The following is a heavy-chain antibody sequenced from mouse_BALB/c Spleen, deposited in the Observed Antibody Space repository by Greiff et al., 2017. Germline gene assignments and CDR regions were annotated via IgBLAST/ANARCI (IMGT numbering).Heavy chain of an antibody. CDR3: ARDDWYYAMDY. Sequence: QVQLQQSGAELAKPGASVKMSCKASGYTFTSYWMHWVKQRPGQGLEWIGYINPSTGYTEYNQKFKDKATLTADKSSSTAYMQLSSLTSEDSAVYYCARDDWYYAMDYWGQGTSVTVSS. J-gene: IGHJ4*01. V-gene: IGHV1-7*01. CDR1: GYTFTSYW. D-gene: IGHD2-4*01. CDR2: INPSTGYT.